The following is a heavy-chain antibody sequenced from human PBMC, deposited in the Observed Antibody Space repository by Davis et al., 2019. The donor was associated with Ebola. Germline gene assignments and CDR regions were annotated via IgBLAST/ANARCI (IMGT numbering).Heavy chain of an antibody. J-gene: IGHJ3*02. D-gene: IGHD3-22*01. CDR3: ARGGYYDSSGYSHDAFDI. CDR2: ISSSSYYI. V-gene: IGHV3-21*01. CDR1: GFTFSSYA. Sequence: GSLRLSCAASGFTFSSYAKNWVRQAPGKGLEWVSSISSSSYYIYYADSLKGRFTISRDNAKNSLYLQMNSLRAEDTAVYHCARGGYYDSSGYSHDAFDIWGQGTMVSVSS.